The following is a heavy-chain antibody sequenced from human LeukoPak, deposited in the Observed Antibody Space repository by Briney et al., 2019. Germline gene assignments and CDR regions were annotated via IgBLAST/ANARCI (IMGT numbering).Heavy chain of an antibody. CDR2: ISSDGSKT. J-gene: IGHJ4*02. CDR1: GFIFSNYA. CDR3: ARDSTYWYDSGSSGPHYFDY. Sequence: PGRSPRLSCAASGFIFSNYAMHWVRQAPGKGLEWVALISSDGSKTYHADSVKGRFSISRDNSKNTLYLQLNSLRAEDTSVYYCARDSTYWYDSGSSGPHYFDYWGQGTLDTVSS. V-gene: IGHV3-30*01. D-gene: IGHD3-10*01.